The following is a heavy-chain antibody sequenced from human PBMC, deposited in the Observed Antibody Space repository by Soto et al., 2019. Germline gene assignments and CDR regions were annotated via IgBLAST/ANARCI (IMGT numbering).Heavy chain of an antibody. D-gene: IGHD4-17*01. CDR1: GYSFTSYV. Sequence: QVQLVQSGAEVKKPGASVKVSCKSSGYSFTSYVINWVREATGQGLEWMGWMNPNSGNTGYAQKFQGRVTMTRNTSISTAYMELSSLRAEDTAVYYCARTLYGDNVDYWGQGTLVTVSS. V-gene: IGHV1-8*01. CDR3: ARTLYGDNVDY. J-gene: IGHJ4*02. CDR2: MNPNSGNT.